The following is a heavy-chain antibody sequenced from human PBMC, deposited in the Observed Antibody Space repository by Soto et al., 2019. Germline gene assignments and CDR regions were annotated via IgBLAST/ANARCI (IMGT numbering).Heavy chain of an antibody. Sequence: EVQLVESGGGLVKPGGSLRLSCAASGFNFNSYTINWVRQAPGKRLEWLSSISSSGYIFSTDSVRGRFNISRDNAKNSVYLHINSLRAEDTAVYFCARDCSGGSCYPGMDVWGQGTTVTVSS. CDR1: GFNFNSYT. D-gene: IGHD2-15*01. CDR2: ISSSGYI. CDR3: ARDCSGGSCYPGMDV. J-gene: IGHJ6*02. V-gene: IGHV3-21*01.